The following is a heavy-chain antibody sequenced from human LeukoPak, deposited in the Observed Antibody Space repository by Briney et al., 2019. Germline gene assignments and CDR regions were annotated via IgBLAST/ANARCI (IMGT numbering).Heavy chain of an antibody. V-gene: IGHV1-18*01. CDR3: ARWVGYYYDSSGYYSPGGYFDY. J-gene: IGHJ4*02. Sequence: ASVKVSCKASGYTFTSYGISWVRQAPGQGLEWMGWISAYNGNTNYAQKLQGRVTMTTDTSTRTAYMELRSLRSDDTAVYYCARWVGYYYDSSGYYSPGGYFDYWGQGTLVTVSS. D-gene: IGHD3-22*01. CDR1: GYTFTSYG. CDR2: ISAYNGNT.